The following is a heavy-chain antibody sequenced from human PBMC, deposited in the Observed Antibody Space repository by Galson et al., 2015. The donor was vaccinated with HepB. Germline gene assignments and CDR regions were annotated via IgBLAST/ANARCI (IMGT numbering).Heavy chain of an antibody. D-gene: IGHD1-1*01. CDR1: GYIFTSYD. V-gene: IGHV1-8*01. CDR3: ARNEYFDY. CDR2: MNPNSGNT. J-gene: IGHJ4*02. Sequence: SCKASGYIFTSYDINWVRQATGQGLEWMGWMNPNSGNTGYAQEFQGRVTMTRDTSINTAYMELSSLRSEDTAVYYCARNEYFDYWGQGTLVTVSS.